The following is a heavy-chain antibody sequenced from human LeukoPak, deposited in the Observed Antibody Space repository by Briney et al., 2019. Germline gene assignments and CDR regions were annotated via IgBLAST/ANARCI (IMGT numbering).Heavy chain of an antibody. D-gene: IGHD6-19*01. Sequence: ASVKVSCKASGYTFTSYDINWVRQATGQGLEWMGWMNPNSGNTGYAQKFQGRVTMTRNTSISTAYMELSSLRSEDTAVYYCARDPQWLVLGAYYYYYYMDVWGKGTTVTVSS. CDR1: GYTFTSYD. CDR2: MNPNSGNT. V-gene: IGHV1-8*01. CDR3: ARDPQWLVLGAYYYYYYMDV. J-gene: IGHJ6*03.